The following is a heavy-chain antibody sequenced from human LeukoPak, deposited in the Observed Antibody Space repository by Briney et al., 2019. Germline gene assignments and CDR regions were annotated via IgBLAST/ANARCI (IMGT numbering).Heavy chain of an antibody. Sequence: SETLSLTCTVSGGSITSSYWSWIRPSPGEGVEWIGYIHYTGSTNYTPSLKSRVTMLIDTSKNQFSLKLSSVTAADTAVYYCARGRYSAGDNWFDPWGQGTLVTVSS. CDR3: ARGRYSAGDNWFDP. CDR2: IHYTGST. V-gene: IGHV4-59*01. D-gene: IGHD3-9*01. J-gene: IGHJ5*02. CDR1: GGSITSSY.